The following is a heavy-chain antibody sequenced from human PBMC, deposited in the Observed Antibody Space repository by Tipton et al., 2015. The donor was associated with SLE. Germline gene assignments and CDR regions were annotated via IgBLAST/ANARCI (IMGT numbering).Heavy chain of an antibody. CDR1: GFTLSGSA. Sequence: SLRLSCATSGFTLSGSAVHWVRQASGKGLEWVGRMRSKANSYATVYSASVKGRFTISRDDSQNTAYLQLNSLKTEDTAVYYCTIPLESYFVYWGQGALVTVSS. V-gene: IGHV3-73*01. CDR2: MRSKANSYAT. J-gene: IGHJ4*02. CDR3: TIPLESYFVY.